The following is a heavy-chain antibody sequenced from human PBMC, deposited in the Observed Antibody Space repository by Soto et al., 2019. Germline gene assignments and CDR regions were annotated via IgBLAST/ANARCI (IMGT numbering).Heavy chain of an antibody. Sequence: QVQLQESGPGLVKPSQTLSLTCTVSGDSVSGGGYYWSWIRQHPRTGLEWIGYIYYSGSTYYNPPLKSRLAMSLDTSQNQFSLSLGSVTDADTAVYYCAAGDAWAHLLAFWGQGTLVTVSS. V-gene: IGHV4-31*03. J-gene: IGHJ4*02. CDR1: GDSVSGGGYY. D-gene: IGHD1-26*01. CDR2: IYYSGST. CDR3: AAGDAWAHLLAF.